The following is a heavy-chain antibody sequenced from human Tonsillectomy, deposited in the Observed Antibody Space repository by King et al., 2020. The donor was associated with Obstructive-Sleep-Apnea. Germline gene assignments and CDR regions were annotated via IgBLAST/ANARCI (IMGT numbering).Heavy chain of an antibody. CDR1: GFTFSTYS. CDR3: ASEDRVGATYFLDY. J-gene: IGHJ4*02. Sequence: QVQLVESGGGVVQPGRSLRLSCAASGFTFSTYSMHWVRQAPGKGLEWVAVIVYDGNNQYYADSVKGRFTIPRDNSKDTLFLQMNSLRSAETAVYYCASEDRVGATYFLDYWGQGTLVTVSS. V-gene: IGHV3-30-3*01. CDR2: IVYDGNNQ. D-gene: IGHD1-26*01.